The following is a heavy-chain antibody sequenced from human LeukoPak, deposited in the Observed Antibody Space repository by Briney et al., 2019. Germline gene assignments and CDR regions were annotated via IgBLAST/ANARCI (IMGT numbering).Heavy chain of an antibody. CDR2: ISGSGAIT. CDR3: AKEGYNSAFDI. CDR1: GFTFSSYG. V-gene: IGHV3-23*01. J-gene: IGHJ3*02. Sequence: GGSLRLSCAASGFTFSSYGMSWVRQAPGKGLDWVSTISGSGAITYYADSVKGRFTISRDNSKNTLYLQMNSLRAEDTAVYYCAKEGYNSAFDIWGQGTMVTVSS. D-gene: IGHD5-24*01.